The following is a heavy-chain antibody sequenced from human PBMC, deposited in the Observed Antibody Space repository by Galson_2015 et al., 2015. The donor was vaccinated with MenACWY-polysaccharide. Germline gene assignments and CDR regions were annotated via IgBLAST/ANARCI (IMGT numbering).Heavy chain of an antibody. J-gene: IGHJ4*02. D-gene: IGHD6-19*01. V-gene: IGHV5-51*03. CDR2: IYPADSDV. CDR1: GSSFIRYC. Sequence: QSGAEVIKPGESLLISCKGSGSSFIRYCICWVRQMPGKGLEWMGVIYPADSDVRYSPSFQGQVTISADKSISTVYLQWSSMKASDSAMYYCARSHDSGWGQGTLVTVSP. CDR3: ARSHDSG.